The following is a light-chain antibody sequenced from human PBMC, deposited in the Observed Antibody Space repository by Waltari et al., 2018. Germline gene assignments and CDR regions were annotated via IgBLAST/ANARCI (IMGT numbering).Light chain of an antibody. CDR2: VNSDGSH. CDR3: QTGGHGTWV. V-gene: IGLV4-69*01. J-gene: IGLJ3*02. Sequence: QLVVTQSPSASASLGASVKLTCTLSSGHSSNIIAWLQQQPEKGPRYLMKVNSDGSHRRGDAIPDRFSGPRSGAERHLTISSLQAEDEADYYGQTGGHGTWVFGGGTKLTVL. CDR1: SGHSSNI.